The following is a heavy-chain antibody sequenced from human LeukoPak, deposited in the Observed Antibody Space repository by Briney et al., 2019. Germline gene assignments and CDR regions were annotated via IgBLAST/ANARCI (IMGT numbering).Heavy chain of an antibody. D-gene: IGHD3-3*02. Sequence: SETLSLTCAVYGGSFSGYYWSWIRRPPGKGLEWIGEINHSGSTNYNPSLKSRVTISVDTSKNQFSLKLSSVTAADTAVYYCAMGKGQHCSYWGQGTLVTVSS. CDR1: GGSFSGYY. CDR3: AMGKGQHCSY. J-gene: IGHJ4*02. CDR2: INHSGST. V-gene: IGHV4-34*01.